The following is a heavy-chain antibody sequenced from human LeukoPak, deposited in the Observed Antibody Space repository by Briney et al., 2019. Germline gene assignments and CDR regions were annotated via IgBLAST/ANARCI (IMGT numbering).Heavy chain of an antibody. CDR1: GGSISSYY. D-gene: IGHD6-13*01. V-gene: IGHV4-59*01. Sequence: PSETLSLTCTVSGGSISSYYWNWIRQPPGKGLEWIGFIHHSGSTNYNPSLKNRVTISVDMSKNQFSLKLSFVTAADTAVYYCARAGSSIGWFDPWGQGTLVTVSS. CDR2: IHHSGST. J-gene: IGHJ5*02. CDR3: ARAGSSIGWFDP.